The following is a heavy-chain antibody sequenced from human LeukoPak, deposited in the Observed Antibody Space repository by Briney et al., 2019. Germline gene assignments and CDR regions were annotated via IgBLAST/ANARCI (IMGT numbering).Heavy chain of an antibody. V-gene: IGHV4-39*01. Sequence: PSETLSLTCTVSGGSISSSSYYWGWIRQPPGKGLEWVGIIYYIGTTYYNPSLKSRVTISVDTSKNQFSLKLNSVTAADTAVYYCARVGGYPLSAFDIWGQGTMVTVSS. CDR2: IYYIGTT. CDR1: GGSISSSSYY. CDR3: ARVGGYPLSAFDI. J-gene: IGHJ3*02. D-gene: IGHD3-22*01.